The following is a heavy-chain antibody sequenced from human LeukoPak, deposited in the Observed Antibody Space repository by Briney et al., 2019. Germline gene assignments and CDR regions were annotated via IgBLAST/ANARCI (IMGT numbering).Heavy chain of an antibody. CDR3: ARENSNWFDP. CDR2: IYYSGST. D-gene: IGHD2/OR15-2a*01. CDR1: GGSVSSGSYY. Sequence: SETLSLTCTVSGGSVSSGSYYWSWIRQPPGKGLEWIGYIYYSGSTNYNPSLKSRVTISVDTSKNQFSLKLSSVTAADTAVYYCARENSNWFDPWGQGTLVPVSS. J-gene: IGHJ5*02. V-gene: IGHV4-61*01.